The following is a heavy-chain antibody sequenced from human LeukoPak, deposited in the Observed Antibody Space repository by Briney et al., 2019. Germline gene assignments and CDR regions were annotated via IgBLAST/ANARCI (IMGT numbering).Heavy chain of an antibody. D-gene: IGHD2-2*02. CDR2: IYIGGST. CDR3: ARLGFVVPAVIFDY. CDR1: GFTVSSNY. J-gene: IGHJ4*02. Sequence: GGSLRLSCAASGFTVSSNYMSWVRQAPGKGLEWVSVIYIGGSTYYADSVKGRFTISRDISKNTLYLQMSSLRAEDTATYYCARLGFVVPAVIFDYWGQGTLVTASS. V-gene: IGHV3-53*01.